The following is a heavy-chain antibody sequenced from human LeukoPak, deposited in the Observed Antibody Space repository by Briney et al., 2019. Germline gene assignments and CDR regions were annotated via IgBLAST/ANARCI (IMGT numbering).Heavy chain of an antibody. Sequence: QSGGSLRLSCAASGFTFNNYAMNRVRQAPGKGLEWVSVISGSGGTTYYADSVKGRFTISRDSSKNTLYLQMNSLRAEDTAVYYCAKVSGGGLYYDGMDVWGQGTTVTVSS. V-gene: IGHV3-23*01. J-gene: IGHJ6*02. D-gene: IGHD1-14*01. CDR2: ISGSGGTT. CDR1: GFTFNNYA. CDR3: AKVSGGGLYYDGMDV.